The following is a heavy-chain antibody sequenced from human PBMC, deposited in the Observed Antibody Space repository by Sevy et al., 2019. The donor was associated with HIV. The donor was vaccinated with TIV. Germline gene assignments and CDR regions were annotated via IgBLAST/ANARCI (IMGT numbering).Heavy chain of an antibody. V-gene: IGHV1-69*13. CDR3: ASSWRKQQPGMDV. J-gene: IGHJ6*02. CDR2: IIPIFGTA. CDR1: GGTFSSYA. Sequence: ASVKVSCKASGGTFSSYAISWVRQAPGQGLEWMGGIIPIFGTANYALKFQGRVTITADDSTSTAYMELSSLRSEDTAVYYCASSWRKQQPGMDVWGQGTTVTVSS. D-gene: IGHD3-3*01.